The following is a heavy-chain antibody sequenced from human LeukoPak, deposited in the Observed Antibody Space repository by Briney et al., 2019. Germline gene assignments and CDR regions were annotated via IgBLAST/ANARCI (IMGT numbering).Heavy chain of an antibody. J-gene: IGHJ4*02. Sequence: GGSLRLSCAASGFTFSSYAMSWVRQAPGKGLEWVSTISGSGGGTHYADSVKGRFTISRDNSKNTLYLQMNSLRAEDTAVYYCAKDRSGGTRKFDYWGQGTLVTVSS. CDR2: ISGSGGGT. CDR1: GFTFSSYA. V-gene: IGHV3-23*01. CDR3: AKDRSGGTRKFDY. D-gene: IGHD1-7*01.